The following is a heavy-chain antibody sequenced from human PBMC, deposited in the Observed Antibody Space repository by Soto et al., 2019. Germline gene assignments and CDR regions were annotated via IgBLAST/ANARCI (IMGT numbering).Heavy chain of an antibody. J-gene: IGHJ5*02. V-gene: IGHV4-39*01. CDR1: GGSISSSSYY. CDR3: ARHMGGWFDP. CDR2: IYYSGST. D-gene: IGHD1-26*01. Sequence: QLQLQESGPGLVKPSETLSLTCTVSGGSISSSSYYWGWIRQPPGKGLEWIGSIYYSGSTYYNPSLKSPVTISVDTSKNQFSLKLSSVTAADTAVYYCARHMGGWFDPWGQGTLVTVSS.